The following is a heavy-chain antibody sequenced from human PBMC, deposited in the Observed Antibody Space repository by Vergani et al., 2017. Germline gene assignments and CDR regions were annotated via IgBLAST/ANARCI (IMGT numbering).Heavy chain of an antibody. CDR3: ARDPLYSTTWPFLLLDMDV. V-gene: IGHV4-61*02. CDR2: SYPGGGT. Sequence: QVQLQESGPGLVRPSQTLSLTCTVSGGSISSGSYYWSWFRQPAGKGLEWIGRSYPGGGTSYNPSLKRRVTISVDTSKNQFSLQLSSVTAADTAVYYCARDPLYSTTWPFLLLDMDVWGQGTTVTVSS. D-gene: IGHD6-13*01. CDR1: GGSISSGSYY. J-gene: IGHJ6*02.